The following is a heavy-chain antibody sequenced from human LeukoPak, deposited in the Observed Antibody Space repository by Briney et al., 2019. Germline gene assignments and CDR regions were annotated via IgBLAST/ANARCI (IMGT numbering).Heavy chain of an antibody. CDR2: IYSGGTT. CDR3: ARRYPYSSAWHPSAFDV. J-gene: IGHJ3*01. V-gene: IGHV3-66*01. Sequence: GGSLRLSCAASAFTVSSNYMSWVRQAPGKGLEWVSIIYSGGTTYYADSVKGRFTISRDNSKNTLYLRMNGLRAEDTAVYYCARRYPYSSAWHPSAFDVWGQGTMVTVSS. CDR1: AFTVSSNY. D-gene: IGHD6-19*01.